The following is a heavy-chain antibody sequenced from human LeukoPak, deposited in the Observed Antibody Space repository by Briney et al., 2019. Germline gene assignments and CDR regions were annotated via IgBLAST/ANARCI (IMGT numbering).Heavy chain of an antibody. J-gene: IGHJ5*02. CDR1: GFTFSSYA. CDR3: AKNSPVDYDFWSGYYTSFDP. Sequence: GGFLRLSCAASGFTFSSYAMSWVRQAPGKGLEWVSAISGSGGSTYYADSVKGRFTISRDNSKNTLYLQMNSLRAEDTAVYYCAKNSPVDYDFWSGYYTSFDPWGQGTLVTVPS. CDR2: ISGSGGST. V-gene: IGHV3-23*01. D-gene: IGHD3-3*01.